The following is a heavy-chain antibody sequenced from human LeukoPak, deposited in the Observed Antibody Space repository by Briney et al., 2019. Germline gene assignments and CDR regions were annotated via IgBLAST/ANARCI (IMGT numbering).Heavy chain of an antibody. Sequence: GGSLRLSCAASGFSFSSFSMNWVRQAPGKGLEWVSYISGGSSFTYYVDSVKGRFTISRDNAKNSLNLQMNSLRAEDTAVYYCAKDRHAPGRYCSSTSCFPFDSWGQGTLVTVSS. CDR1: GFSFSSFS. J-gene: IGHJ5*01. D-gene: IGHD2-2*01. CDR2: ISGGSSFT. V-gene: IGHV3-21*04. CDR3: AKDRHAPGRYCSSTSCFPFDS.